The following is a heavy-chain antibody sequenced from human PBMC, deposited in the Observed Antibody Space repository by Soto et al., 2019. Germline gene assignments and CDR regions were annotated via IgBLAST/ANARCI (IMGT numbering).Heavy chain of an antibody. CDR2: ISDGGDLT. V-gene: IGHV3-23*01. D-gene: IGHD3-10*01. Sequence: VQLLESGGGLAQPGGSLRLSCAASGVAFTGHPMSWVRQAPEKGLEWVAGISDGGDLTYNADSVKGRFTISRDNSRNTLYLQMNSLRAEDTAVYDCARRVIGSSRAFDIWGQGTMVTVSS. CDR3: ARRVIGSSRAFDI. J-gene: IGHJ3*02. CDR1: GVAFTGHP.